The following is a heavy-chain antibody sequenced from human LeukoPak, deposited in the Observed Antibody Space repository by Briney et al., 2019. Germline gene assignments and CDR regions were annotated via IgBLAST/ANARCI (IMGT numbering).Heavy chain of an antibody. Sequence: SETLSLTCAVYGGSFSGYYWSWIRQPPGMGLEWIGEINHSGSTNYNPSLKSRVTISVDTSKNQFSLKLSSVTAADTAVYYCARRYYYYYGMDVWGKGTTVTVSS. CDR2: INHSGST. CDR3: ARRYYYYYGMDV. CDR1: GGSFSGYY. J-gene: IGHJ6*04. V-gene: IGHV4-34*01.